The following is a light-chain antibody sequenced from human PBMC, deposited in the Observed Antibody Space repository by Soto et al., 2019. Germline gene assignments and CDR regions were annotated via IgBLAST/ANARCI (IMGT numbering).Light chain of an antibody. V-gene: IGLV2-14*03. Sequence: QSVLTQPASVSGSPGQSITISCTGTSSDVGGYNYVSWYQQHPGKAPKLMIYAVSDRPSGVSDRFSGSKSGDTASLTISGLQAEDEADYYCSSYTTGGTLVVFGGGTKLTVL. CDR1: SSDVGGYNY. CDR3: SSYTTGGTLVV. CDR2: AVS. J-gene: IGLJ2*01.